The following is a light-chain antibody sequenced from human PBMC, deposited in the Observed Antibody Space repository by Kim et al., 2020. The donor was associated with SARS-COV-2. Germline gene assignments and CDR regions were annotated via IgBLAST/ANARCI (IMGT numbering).Light chain of an antibody. J-gene: IGLJ3*02. V-gene: IGLV2-8*01. Sequence: QSALTQPPSASGSPGQSVTISCTGTNSDVGGYNYVSWYQQHPDKAPKLMIYEVNRRLSGVPDRFSGSKSGNTASLIVSGLQAEDEAHYYCSSYAASNNLVFGGGTQLTVL. CDR3: SSYAASNNLV. CDR2: EVN. CDR1: NSDVGGYNY.